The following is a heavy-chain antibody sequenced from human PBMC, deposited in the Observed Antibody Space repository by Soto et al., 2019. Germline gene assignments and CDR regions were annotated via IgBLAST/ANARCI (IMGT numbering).Heavy chain of an antibody. D-gene: IGHD3-16*01. J-gene: IGHJ6*03. Sequence: ARRKKHEWMGIINPSGGSTSYAQKFQGRVTMTRDTSTSTVYLQWSSLKASDTAMYYCARHQRVNYIWGSLSIYYYYYMDVWGKGTTVTVSS. CDR3: ARHQRVNYIWGSLSIYYYYYMDV. CDR2: INPSGGST. V-gene: IGHV1-46*01.